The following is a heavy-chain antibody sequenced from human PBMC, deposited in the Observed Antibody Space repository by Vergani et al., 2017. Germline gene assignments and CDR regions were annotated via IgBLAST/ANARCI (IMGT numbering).Heavy chain of an antibody. CDR3: AKDSWVGYYYDSSGSFDY. J-gene: IGHJ4*02. D-gene: IGHD3-22*01. Sequence: EVQLLESGGGLVQPGGSLRLSCAASGFTFSIYVMSWVRRAPGKGLEWVSVISGSGDSTYYADSVKGRFTISRDNSKNTLYLQMNSLRAEDTAVYYCAKDSWVGYYYDSSGSFDYWGQGTLVTVSS. CDR1: GFTFSIYV. V-gene: IGHV3-23*01. CDR2: ISGSGDST.